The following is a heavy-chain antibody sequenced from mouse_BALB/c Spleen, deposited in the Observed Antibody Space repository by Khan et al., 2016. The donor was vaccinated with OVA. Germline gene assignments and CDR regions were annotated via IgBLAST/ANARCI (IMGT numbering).Heavy chain of an antibody. CDR3: ARVGYSGAMDC. CDR2: INTYTGEP. CDR1: GFSFTNYG. J-gene: IGHJ4*01. V-gene: IGHV9-3-1*01. D-gene: IGHD2-14*01. Sequence: LVESGPELMKPGETVQISCKASGFSFTNYGMNWVKQAPGKGLKWMGWINTYTGEPSFADDFKGRFAFSLDTSASTAYLQINSLKTEDTATYFCARVGYSGAMDCWGQGTSVTVSS.